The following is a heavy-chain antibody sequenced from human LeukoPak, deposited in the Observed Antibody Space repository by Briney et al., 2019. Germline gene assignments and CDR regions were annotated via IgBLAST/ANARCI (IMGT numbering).Heavy chain of an antibody. V-gene: IGHV3-33*01. CDR2: IWYDGSNK. CDR1: GFTFSSYG. J-gene: IGHJ4*02. Sequence: GRSLRLSCAASGFTFSSYGMHWVRQAPGKGLEWVAVIWYDGSNKYYADSVKGRFTISRDNSKNTLYLQMNSLRAEDTAEYYCARDGMVAHIDYWGQGTLVTVSS. CDR3: ARDGMVAHIDY. D-gene: IGHD2-8*01.